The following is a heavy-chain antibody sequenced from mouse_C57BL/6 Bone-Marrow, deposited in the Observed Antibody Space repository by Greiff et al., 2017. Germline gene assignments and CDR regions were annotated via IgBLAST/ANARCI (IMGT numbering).Heavy chain of an antibody. CDR3: ARGYYYGSSYENYAMDY. Sequence: EVQLVESGGGLVKPGGSLKLSCAASGFTFSSYAMSWVRHTPEKRLEWVATISDGGSYTYYPDNVKGRFTISRDNAKNNLYLQMSHLKSEDTAMYYCARGYYYGSSYENYAMDYWGQGTSVTVSS. CDR1: GFTFSSYA. CDR2: ISDGGSYT. J-gene: IGHJ4*01. D-gene: IGHD1-1*01. V-gene: IGHV5-4*01.